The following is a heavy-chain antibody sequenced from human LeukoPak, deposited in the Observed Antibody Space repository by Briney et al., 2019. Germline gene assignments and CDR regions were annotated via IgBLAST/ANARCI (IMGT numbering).Heavy chain of an antibody. CDR1: GYTLTELS. CDR2: FDPEDGET. J-gene: IGHJ4*02. D-gene: IGHD5-18*01. CDR3: ATDLRGGRWLEYYFDY. Sequence: ASVKVSCKVSGYTLTELSMHWVRQAPGKGLERMGGFDPEDGETIYAQKFQGRVTMTEDTSTDTAYMELSSLRSEDTAVYYCATDLRGGRWLEYYFDYWGQGTLVTASS. V-gene: IGHV1-24*01.